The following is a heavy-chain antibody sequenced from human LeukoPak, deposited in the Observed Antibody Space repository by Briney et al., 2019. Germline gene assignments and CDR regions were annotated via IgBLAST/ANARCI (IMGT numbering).Heavy chain of an antibody. CDR2: ISSSGSTI. V-gene: IGHV3-48*01. Sequence: PGGSLRLSCAASGFTFSSYSMNWVRQAPGKGLEWVSYISSSGSTIYYADSVKGRFTISRDNAKNSLYLQMNSLRAEDTAVYYCARDDTIPGSSSWYMYFQHWGQGTLVTVSS. CDR1: GFTFSSYS. J-gene: IGHJ1*01. D-gene: IGHD6-13*01. CDR3: ARDDTIPGSSSWYMYFQH.